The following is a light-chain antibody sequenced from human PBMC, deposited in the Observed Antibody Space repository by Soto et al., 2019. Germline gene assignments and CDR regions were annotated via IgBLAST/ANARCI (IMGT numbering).Light chain of an antibody. Sequence: EIVLTQSPGTLSLSPGERATLSCRASQSLSSNYLAWYQQKPGQAPRLLIYGASSRATGIPDRFSGSGSGTDFPLTISRLEPEDFAVFYCHQCDSSPWTFGQGTKVDIK. J-gene: IGKJ1*01. CDR3: HQCDSSPWT. V-gene: IGKV3-20*01. CDR1: QSLSSNY. CDR2: GAS.